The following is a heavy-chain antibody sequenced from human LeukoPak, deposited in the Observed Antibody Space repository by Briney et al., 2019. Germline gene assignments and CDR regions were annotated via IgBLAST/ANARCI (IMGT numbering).Heavy chain of an antibody. J-gene: IGHJ4*02. Sequence: PGGSLRLSCAASGFTFSDYYMSWIRQAPGKGLEWVSYISSSSSYIDYADSVKGRFTISRDNAQNSLYLQMNSLRAEDTAVYYCARDPQTETCFDYWGQGTLVSVSS. CDR2: ISSSSSYI. V-gene: IGHV3-11*06. CDR1: GFTFSDYY. CDR3: ARDPQTETCFDY. D-gene: IGHD2-21*02.